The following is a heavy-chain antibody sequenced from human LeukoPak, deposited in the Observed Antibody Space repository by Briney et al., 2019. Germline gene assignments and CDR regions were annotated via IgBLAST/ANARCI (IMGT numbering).Heavy chain of an antibody. CDR3: AKDPSYTAMDLIDY. V-gene: IGHV3-23*01. Sequence: PGGALRLSCAASGFTFSSYAMSWVRRAPGKGLEWVAAISGSGGSTYYADSVKGRFTISRDNSRNTVYLQMNSLRAEDTAVYYCAKDPSYTAMDLIDYWGQGTLVTVSS. CDR2: ISGSGGST. CDR1: GFTFSSYA. D-gene: IGHD5-18*01. J-gene: IGHJ4*02.